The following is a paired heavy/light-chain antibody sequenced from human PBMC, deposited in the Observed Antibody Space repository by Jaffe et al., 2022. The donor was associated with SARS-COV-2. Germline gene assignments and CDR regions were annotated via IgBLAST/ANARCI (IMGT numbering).Heavy chain of an antibody. V-gene: IGHV4-31*03. J-gene: IGHJ4*02. CDR2: VSYSGST. D-gene: IGHD3-10*01. CDR3: ARDKVASGTGSFDY. CDR1: GGSISSGGYY. Sequence: QVQLQESGPGLVKPSQTLSLTCTVSGGSISSGGYYWNWIRQHPGKGLEWIAYVSYSGSTRYNASLRSRVSISVDTSKNQFSLNLSSVTAADTAVYYCARDKVASGTGSFDYWGQGTLVTVSS.
Light chain of an antibody. CDR2: WAS. CDR1: QSVLYSSNNKNY. J-gene: IGKJ2*01. CDR3: QQYYDTPYT. V-gene: IGKV4-1*01. Sequence: DIVMTQSPDSLAVSLGERATINCKSSQSVLYSSNNKNYLAWYQQKPGQPPKLLIYWASTRESGVPDRFSGSGSGTDFTLTVSSLQAEDVAVYYCQQYYDTPYTFGQGTKLEIK.